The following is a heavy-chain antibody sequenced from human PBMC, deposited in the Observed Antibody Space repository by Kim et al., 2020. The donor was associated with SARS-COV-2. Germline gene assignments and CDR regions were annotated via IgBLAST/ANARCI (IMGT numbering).Heavy chain of an antibody. CDR1: GFTFSSYA. Sequence: GGSLRLSCAASGFTFSSYAMHWVRQAPGKGLEWVAVISYDGSNKYYADSVKGRFTISRDNSKNTLYLQMNSLRAEDTAVYYCAREPISTAMAPDDAFDI. CDR2: ISYDGSNK. V-gene: IGHV3-30-3*01. J-gene: IGHJ3*02. CDR3: AREPISTAMAPDDAFDI. D-gene: IGHD5-18*01.